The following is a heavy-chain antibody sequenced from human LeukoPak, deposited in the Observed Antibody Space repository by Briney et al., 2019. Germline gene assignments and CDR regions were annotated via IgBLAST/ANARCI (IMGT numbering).Heavy chain of an antibody. D-gene: IGHD1-14*01. V-gene: IGHV4-34*01. Sequence: PSETLSLTCAVYGGSFSGYYWSWIRQPPGKGLEWIGEINHSGSTNYNPSLKSRVTISVDTSKNQFSLKLSSVTAADTAVYYCAREGTTHAGVDQWGQGTLVTVSS. CDR3: AREGTTHAGVDQ. CDR1: GGSFSGYY. J-gene: IGHJ4*02. CDR2: INHSGST.